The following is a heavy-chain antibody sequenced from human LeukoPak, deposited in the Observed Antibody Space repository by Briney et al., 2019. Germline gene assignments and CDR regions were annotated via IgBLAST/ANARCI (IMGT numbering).Heavy chain of an antibody. CDR1: GGSFSGYY. CDR3: AREGADTAIDY. D-gene: IGHD5-18*01. CDR2: INHSGST. Sequence: PSETLSLTCAVYGGSFSGYYWSWIRQPPGKGLEWIGEINHSGSTNYNPSLKSRVTISVDTSKNQFSLKLSSVTAADTAVYYCAREGADTAIDYWGQGTLVTVSS. V-gene: IGHV4-34*01. J-gene: IGHJ4*02.